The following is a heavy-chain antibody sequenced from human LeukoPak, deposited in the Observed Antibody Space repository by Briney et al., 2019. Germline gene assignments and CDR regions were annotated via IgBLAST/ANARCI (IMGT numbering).Heavy chain of an antibody. V-gene: IGHV3-48*03. J-gene: IGHJ4*02. Sequence: GGSLRLSCAASGFTFSSYEMNWVRQAPGKGLEWVSYIGNSGSPIYYADSVKGRFTTSRDNAKNSLFLQMSSLRAEDTAVYYCARTFDSWGQGTLVTVSS. CDR3: ARTFDS. CDR1: GFTFSSYE. CDR2: IGNSGSPI.